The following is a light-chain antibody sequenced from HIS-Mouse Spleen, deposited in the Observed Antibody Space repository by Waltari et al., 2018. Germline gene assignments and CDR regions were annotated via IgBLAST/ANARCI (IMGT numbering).Light chain of an antibody. Sequence: DIVMTQSPLSLPVTPGEPASISCRSSQSLLHSNGYNYLDWYLQKPGQFPQRLIYLGSNRASVGPDRFGGSGSGTDFTLKISRVEAEDVRVYYCMQALQTPFTFGPGTKVDIK. V-gene: IGKV2-28*01. J-gene: IGKJ3*01. CDR2: LGS. CDR1: QSLLHSNGYNY. CDR3: MQALQTPFT.